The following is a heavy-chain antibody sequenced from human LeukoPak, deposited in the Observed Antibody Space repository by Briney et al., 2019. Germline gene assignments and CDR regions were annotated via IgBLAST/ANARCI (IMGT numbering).Heavy chain of an antibody. Sequence: GGSLRLSCAASGFTFSSYDMSWVRQAPGKGMEWVSAISGSGGSTYYADSVKGRFTISRDNSKNTLYLQMNSLRAEDTAVYYCAKVALQSDTYYYDSSGYYAFDYWGQGTLVTVSS. V-gene: IGHV3-23*01. CDR3: AKVALQSDTYYYDSSGYYAFDY. J-gene: IGHJ4*02. CDR1: GFTFSSYD. D-gene: IGHD3-22*01. CDR2: ISGSGGST.